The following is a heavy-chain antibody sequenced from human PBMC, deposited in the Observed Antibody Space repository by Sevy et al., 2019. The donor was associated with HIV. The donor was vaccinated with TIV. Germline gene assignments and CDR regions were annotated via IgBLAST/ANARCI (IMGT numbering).Heavy chain of an antibody. CDR1: GFTVSSNY. Sequence: GGSLRLSCAASGFTVSSNYMSWVRQAPGKGLEWVSGKGLEWVSAISGSDSTYYADSVKGRFTISRDNSKNTVYLQMNSLRAEDTAVYYCAKWGDHDFWSSYSYFDYWGQGALVTVSS. V-gene: IGHV3-23*01. D-gene: IGHD3-3*01. CDR2: ISGSDST. J-gene: IGHJ4*02. CDR3: AKWGDHDFWSSYSYFDY.